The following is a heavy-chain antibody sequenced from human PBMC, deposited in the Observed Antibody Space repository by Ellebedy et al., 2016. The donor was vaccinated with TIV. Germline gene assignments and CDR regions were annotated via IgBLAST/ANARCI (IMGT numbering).Heavy chain of an antibody. CDR2: ISSDGSDK. CDR1: GFRFSSYG. J-gene: IGHJ4*02. D-gene: IGHD6-13*01. Sequence: GESLKISCAASGFRFSSYGMHWVRQAPGKGLEWVAVISSDGSDKYYADSVKGRFTISRDNSKNTLYLQMNSLRAEDTAVYYCAKPSDPNPGYSASWATYFDSWGQGTLVTVSS. V-gene: IGHV3-30*18. CDR3: AKPSDPNPGYSASWATYFDS.